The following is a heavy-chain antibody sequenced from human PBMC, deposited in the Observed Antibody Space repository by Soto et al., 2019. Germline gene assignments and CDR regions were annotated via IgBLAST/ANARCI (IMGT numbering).Heavy chain of an antibody. CDR2: INPSGGST. D-gene: IGHD2-2*01. CDR3: ARDPRGIVLVPAFFDY. V-gene: IGHV1-46*01. CDR1: GDRFTRSG. Sequence: GASVKVSCKACGDRFTRSGISWVRQAPGQGLEWMGIINPSGGSTSYARKFQGRVTMTRDTSTSTVYMELSSLRSEDTAVYYCARDPRGIVLVPAFFDYWGQGTLVTVSS. J-gene: IGHJ4*02.